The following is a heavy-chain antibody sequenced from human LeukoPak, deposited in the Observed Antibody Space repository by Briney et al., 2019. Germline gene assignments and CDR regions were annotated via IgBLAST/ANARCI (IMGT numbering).Heavy chain of an antibody. D-gene: IGHD2-2*01. CDR3: ARGGAVERYCSSTSCYWVDAFDI. J-gene: IGHJ3*02. CDR2: IDPSDSYT. V-gene: IGHV5-10-1*01. Sequence: PGESLKISCKGSGYTFTTNWIGWVRQMPGKGLEWMGRIDPSDSYTNYSPSFQGHVTISADKSISTAYLQWSSLKASDTAMYYCARGGAVERYCSSTSCYWVDAFDIWGQGTMVTVSS. CDR1: GYTFTTNW.